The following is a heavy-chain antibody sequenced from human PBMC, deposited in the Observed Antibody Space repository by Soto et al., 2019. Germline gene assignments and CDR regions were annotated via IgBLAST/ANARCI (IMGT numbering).Heavy chain of an antibody. J-gene: IGHJ4*02. CDR1: GGSISSYY. CDR2: IYYSGST. CDR3: ARDLGPYYYDY. V-gene: IGHV4-59*01. Sequence: PSETLSLTCTVSGGSISSYYWSWIRQPPGKGLEWIGYIYYSGSTNYNPSLKSRVTISVDTSKNQFSLKLSSVTAADTAVYYCARDLGPYYYDYWGQGTLVTVSS.